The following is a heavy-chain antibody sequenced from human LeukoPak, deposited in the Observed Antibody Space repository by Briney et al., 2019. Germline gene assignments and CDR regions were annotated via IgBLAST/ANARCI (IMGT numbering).Heavy chain of an antibody. V-gene: IGHV4-59*08. CDR2: IYYSGST. Sequence: SETLSLTCTVSGGSISSYYWSWIRQPPGRGLEWIGYIYYSGSTNYNPSLKSRVTISVDTSKNQFSLKLSSVTAADTAVYYCARGYCSSTSCYLYYYYGMDVWGQGTTVTVSS. J-gene: IGHJ6*02. CDR3: ARGYCSSTSCYLYYYYGMDV. D-gene: IGHD2-2*01. CDR1: GGSISSYY.